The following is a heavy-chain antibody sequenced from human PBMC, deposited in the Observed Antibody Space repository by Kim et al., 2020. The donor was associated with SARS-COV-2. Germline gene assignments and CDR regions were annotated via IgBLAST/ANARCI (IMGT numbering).Heavy chain of an antibody. CDR1: GYTFTSYG. D-gene: IGHD6-13*01. CDR2: ISAYNGNT. J-gene: IGHJ6*02. CDR3: ARELSQQLVYYYYYGMDV. Sequence: ASVKVSCKASGYTFTSYGISWVRQAPGQGLEWMGWISAYNGNTNYAQKLQGRVTMTTDTSTSTAYMELRSLRSDDTAVYYCARELSQQLVYYYYYGMDVWGQGTTVTVSS. V-gene: IGHV1-18*01.